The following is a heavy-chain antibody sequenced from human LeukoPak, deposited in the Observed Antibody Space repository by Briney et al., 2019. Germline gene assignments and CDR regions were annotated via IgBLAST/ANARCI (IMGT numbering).Heavy chain of an antibody. CDR2: ISAYNGNT. CDR1: GYTFTSYG. J-gene: IGHJ6*02. Sequence: GASVKVSCKASGYTFTSYGISWVRQAPGQGPEWMGWISAYNGNTNYAQKLQGRVTMTTDTSTSTAYMELRSLRSDDTAVYYCARTSLGYYYYGMDVWGQGTTVTVSS. CDR3: ARTSLGYYYYGMDV. V-gene: IGHV1-18*01.